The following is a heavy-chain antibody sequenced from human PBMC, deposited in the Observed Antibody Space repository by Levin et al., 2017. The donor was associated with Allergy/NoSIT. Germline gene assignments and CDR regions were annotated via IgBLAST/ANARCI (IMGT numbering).Heavy chain of an antibody. CDR3: AKDGRYSGTYNDAFDI. Sequence: GESLKISCVASGFTFYSYAMSWVRLTPGKGLDWVSYISGSGSSTHYAESVKGRFTISRDNSKNTLYLQMSSLQADDTAIYYCAKDGRYSGTYNDAFDIWGQGTRVTVSS. J-gene: IGHJ3*02. V-gene: IGHV3-23*01. CDR1: GFTFYSYA. D-gene: IGHD1-26*01. CDR2: ISGSGSST.